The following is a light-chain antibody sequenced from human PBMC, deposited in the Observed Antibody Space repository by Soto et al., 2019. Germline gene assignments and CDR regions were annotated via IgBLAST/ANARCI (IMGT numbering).Light chain of an antibody. CDR3: QQHNNWPQT. CDR2: DAS. J-gene: IGKJ1*01. V-gene: IGKV3-11*01. CDR1: QSVSSY. Sequence: EIVLTQSPATLSLSPGERATLSCRASQSVSSYLLCYQQKPGQAPRLLIYDASNRAAGIPARFSGSGSGTEFTLTISSLQSEDFAVYCCQQHNNWPQTFGQGTKVDIK.